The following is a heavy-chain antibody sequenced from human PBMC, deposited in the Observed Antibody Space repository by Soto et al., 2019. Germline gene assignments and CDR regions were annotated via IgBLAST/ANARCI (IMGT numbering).Heavy chain of an antibody. D-gene: IGHD3-10*01. J-gene: IGHJ4*02. V-gene: IGHV3-7*04. CDR1: GFSFSNYW. CDR2: IKEDGSQY. CDR3: ARETHYYAT. Sequence: EMQLVDSGGGLVQPGDYLRLSCVASGFSFSNYWMAWVRQAPGKGLEWVANIKEDGSQYTYVASVKGRFTISRDNAENSLSLQMNSLRAEDTAVYYCARETHYYATWCQGNLVTVSS.